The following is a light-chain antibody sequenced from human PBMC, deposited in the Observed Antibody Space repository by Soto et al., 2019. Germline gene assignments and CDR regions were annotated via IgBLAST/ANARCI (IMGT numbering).Light chain of an antibody. V-gene: IGLV1-47*01. CDR2: RNN. Sequence: QSVLTQPPSASGTPGQRVTISCSGSSANIGSNYVYWYQQLPGTAPKLLIYRNNQRPSGVPDRFSGSKSGTSASLAISGLRSEDEADYCCAAWDDSLSGPRVVFGGGTKLTVL. CDR3: AAWDDSLSGPRVV. CDR1: SANIGSNY. J-gene: IGLJ2*01.